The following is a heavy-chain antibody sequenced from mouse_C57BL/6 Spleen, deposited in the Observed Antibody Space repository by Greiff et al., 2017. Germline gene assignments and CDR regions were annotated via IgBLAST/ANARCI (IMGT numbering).Heavy chain of an antibody. Sequence: VHLVESGAELVKPGASVKLSCKASGYTFTEYTIHWVKQRSGKGLEWIGWFYPGSGSIKYNEKFKDKATLTADKSSSTVYMELSRVTSEDSAVYFCARHEDRANYFDYWGQGTTLTVSS. CDR1: GYTFTEYT. V-gene: IGHV1-62-2*01. CDR3: ARHEDRANYFDY. D-gene: IGHD3-3*01. CDR2: FYPGSGSI. J-gene: IGHJ2*01.